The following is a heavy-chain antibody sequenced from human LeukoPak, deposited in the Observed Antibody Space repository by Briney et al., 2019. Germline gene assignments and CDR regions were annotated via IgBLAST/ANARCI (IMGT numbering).Heavy chain of an antibody. V-gene: IGHV3-30-3*01. CDR3: ARDSAAYYDSSGYYYFDY. CDR1: GFTFSSYA. CDR2: ISYDGSNK. J-gene: IGHJ4*02. Sequence: PGRSLRLSCAASGFTFSSYAMHWVRQAPGKGLEWVAVISYDGSNKYYADSVKGRFTISRDNSKNTLYLQMNSLRAEDTAVYYCARDSAAYYDSSGYYYFDYWGQGALVTVSS. D-gene: IGHD3-22*01.